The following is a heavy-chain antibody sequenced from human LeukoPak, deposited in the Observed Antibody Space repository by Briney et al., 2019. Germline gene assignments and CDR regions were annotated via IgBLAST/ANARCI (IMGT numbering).Heavy chain of an antibody. Sequence: GGSLRLSCAASGFTFTTYGMHWVRQAPGKGLEWVAVIWNDGSNKYHADSVKGRFTISRDISKNTLHLQMNSLRAEDTAVYYCAREQQPYEGHFDYWGQGTLVTVSS. D-gene: IGHD6-13*01. V-gene: IGHV3-33*01. CDR1: GFTFTTYG. CDR3: AREQQPYEGHFDY. J-gene: IGHJ4*02. CDR2: IWNDGSNK.